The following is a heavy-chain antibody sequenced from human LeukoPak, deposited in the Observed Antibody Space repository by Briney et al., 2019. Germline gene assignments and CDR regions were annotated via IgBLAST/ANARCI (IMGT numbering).Heavy chain of an antibody. J-gene: IGHJ4*02. V-gene: IGHV3-30*18. CDR2: ISYDGSNK. D-gene: IGHD3-10*01. Sequence: GGSLRLSCAASGFTFSSYGMHWVRQAPGKGLEWVAVISYDGSNKHYADSVKGRFTISRDNSKNTLYLQMNSLRAEDTAVYYCAKRESSYGSGSYFLDYWGQGTLVTVSS. CDR3: AKRESSYGSGSYFLDY. CDR1: GFTFSSYG.